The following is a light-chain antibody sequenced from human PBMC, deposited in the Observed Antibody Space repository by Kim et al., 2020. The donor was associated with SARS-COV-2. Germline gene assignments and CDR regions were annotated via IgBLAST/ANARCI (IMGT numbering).Light chain of an antibody. CDR2: EDD. CDR3: HSYDSTNHVI. V-gene: IGLV6-57*03. Sequence: KTVTISCTRSRGSVDSYFVQWFQQRPGSAPTTVIYEDDRRPSGVPDRFSGSIDSSSNSASLTISGLKTEDEADYFCHSYDSTNHVIFGGGTQLTVL. CDR1: RGSVDSYF. J-gene: IGLJ2*01.